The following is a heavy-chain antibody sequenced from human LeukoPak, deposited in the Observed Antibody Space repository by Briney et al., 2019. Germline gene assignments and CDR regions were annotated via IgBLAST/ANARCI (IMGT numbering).Heavy chain of an antibody. CDR1: GGSISSSSYY. V-gene: IGHV4-39*07. CDR2: IYYSGST. J-gene: IGHJ4*02. CDR3: ARVTGEL. Sequence: PSGTLSLTCTVSGGSISSSSYYWGWIRQPPGKGLEWIGSIYYSGSTYYNPSLKSRVTISVDTSKNQFSLKLGSVTAADTAVYYCARVTGELWGQGTLVTVSS. D-gene: IGHD1-20*01.